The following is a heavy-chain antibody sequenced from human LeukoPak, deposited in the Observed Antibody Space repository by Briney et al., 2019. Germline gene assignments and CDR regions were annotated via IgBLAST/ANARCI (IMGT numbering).Heavy chain of an antibody. Sequence: SETLSLTCTVSGGSISSSIYYWGWIRQPPGKGLEWIGSIYYSGSTYYNLSLKSRVTISVDTSKNQFSLKLSSVTAADTAVYYCARGRGMATISDWFDPWGQGTLVTVSS. CDR1: GGSISSSIYY. J-gene: IGHJ5*02. V-gene: IGHV4-39*07. CDR3: ARGRGMATISDWFDP. CDR2: IYYSGST. D-gene: IGHD5-24*01.